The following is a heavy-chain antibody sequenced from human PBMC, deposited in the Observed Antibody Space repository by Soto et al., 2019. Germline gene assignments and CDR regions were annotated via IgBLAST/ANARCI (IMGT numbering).Heavy chain of an antibody. J-gene: IGHJ4*02. D-gene: IGHD2-2*01. Sequence: QVQLVQSGAEVKKPGASVKVSCKASGYTFTSYGISWVRQAPGQGLECMGWISAYNGNTNYAQKLQGRVTMTTDTSTSTAYMELRSLRSDDTAVYYCARDIVLVPAAMGAFDYWGQGTLVTVSS. CDR2: ISAYNGNT. V-gene: IGHV1-18*01. CDR1: GYTFTSYG. CDR3: ARDIVLVPAAMGAFDY.